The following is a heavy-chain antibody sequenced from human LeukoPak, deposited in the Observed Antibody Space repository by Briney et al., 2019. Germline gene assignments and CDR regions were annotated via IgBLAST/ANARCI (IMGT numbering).Heavy chain of an antibody. D-gene: IGHD3-10*01. J-gene: IGHJ4*02. Sequence: SETLSLTCTVSGGSISSGGYYWSWIRQHPGKGLEWIGYIYYSGSTYYNPSLKSRVTISVDTSKNQFSLKLSSVTAAGTAVYYCAREEKVSDYYGSGSTGGFDYWGQGTLVTVSS. V-gene: IGHV4-31*03. CDR2: IYYSGST. CDR1: GGSISSGGYY. CDR3: AREEKVSDYYGSGSTGGFDY.